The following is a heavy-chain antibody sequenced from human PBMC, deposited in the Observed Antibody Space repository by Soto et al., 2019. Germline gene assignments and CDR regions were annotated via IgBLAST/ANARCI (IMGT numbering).Heavy chain of an antibody. J-gene: IGHJ4*02. V-gene: IGHV1-2*02. Sequence: QVQLVQSGAEVKKPGASVKVSCKASGYTFTGYYMHWVRQAPGQGLEWMGWINPNSGGTNYAQKFQGRVTMTRDTPISTAYMELSRLRSDDPAVYYCARGPGIAVAGGLYFDYWGQGTLVTGSS. D-gene: IGHD6-19*01. CDR1: GYTFTGYY. CDR3: ARGPGIAVAGGLYFDY. CDR2: INPNSGGT.